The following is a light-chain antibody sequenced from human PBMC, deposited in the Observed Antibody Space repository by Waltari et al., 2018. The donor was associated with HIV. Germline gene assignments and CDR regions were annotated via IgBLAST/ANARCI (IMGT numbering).Light chain of an antibody. Sequence: QSALTQPRSVSGSPGQSVTLPCPGNSRDVGGYKYVPCDQQHPGKAPKLMIYDVSKRPSGVPDRFSGSKSGNTASLTISGLQAEDEADYYCCSYAGSYSVVFGGGTKLTVL. V-gene: IGLV2-11*01. CDR1: SRDVGGYKY. CDR3: CSYAGSYSVV. J-gene: IGLJ2*01. CDR2: DVS.